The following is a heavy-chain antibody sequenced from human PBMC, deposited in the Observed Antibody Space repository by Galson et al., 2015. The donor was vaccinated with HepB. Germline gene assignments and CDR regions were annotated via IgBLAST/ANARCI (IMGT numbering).Heavy chain of an antibody. Sequence: SLRLSCAASGFTFSSYAMNWVRQAPGKGLEWVSSIGGSGGSTYYPDSVKGRFTISRDNSKNTLYLQMNSLRAEDTAVYYCAKGDSGWVLFDCWGQGTWSPSPQ. CDR1: GFTFSSYA. CDR3: AKGDSGWVLFDC. J-gene: IGHJ4*02. V-gene: IGHV3-23*01. D-gene: IGHD6-19*01. CDR2: IGGSGGST.